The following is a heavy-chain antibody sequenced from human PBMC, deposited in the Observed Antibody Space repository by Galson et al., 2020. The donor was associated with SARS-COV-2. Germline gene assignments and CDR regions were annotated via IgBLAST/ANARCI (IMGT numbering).Heavy chain of an antibody. J-gene: IGHJ4*02. CDR3: AREDYDIVTGPWTYFDY. Sequence: SETLSLTCAVSGGSISSGGYSWSWIRQPPGKGLEWIGYIYHSGSTYYNPSLKSRVTISVDRSKNQFSLKLSSVTAADTAVYYCAREDYDIVTGPWTYFDYGGQGTLVTVSS. D-gene: IGHD3-9*01. V-gene: IGHV4-30-2*01. CDR1: GGSISSGGYS. CDR2: IYHSGST.